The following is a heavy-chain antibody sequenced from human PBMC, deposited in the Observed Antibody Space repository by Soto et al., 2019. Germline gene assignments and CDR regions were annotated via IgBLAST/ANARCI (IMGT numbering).Heavy chain of an antibody. CDR3: ARRYGSCFDI. J-gene: IGHJ3*02. CDR2: IYYSGST. CDR1: GGSISSYY. V-gene: IGHV4-59*08. Sequence: QVQLQESGPGLVKPSETLSLTCTVSGGSISSYYWSWIRQPPGKGLEWIGYIYYSGSTNYNPSLKSLVTISVEKSKNQFSLKLSSVTAADPAVYYCARRYGSCFDIWGQGTMVTVSS. D-gene: IGHD3-10*01.